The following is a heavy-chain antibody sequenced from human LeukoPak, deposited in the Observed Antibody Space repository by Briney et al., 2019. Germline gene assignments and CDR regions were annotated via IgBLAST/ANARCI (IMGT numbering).Heavy chain of an antibody. V-gene: IGHV3-15*01. CDR1: GFSFTNAW. CDR2: IKSKTDGGTT. CDR3: TAGLGKSDFDY. D-gene: IGHD7-27*01. Sequence: GGSLTLSCPASGFSFTNAWMSWVRQAPGKGLEWVARIKSKTDGGTTYYAAPVKGRFTISTDDSKNTLYLQMNSLKTEDTAVYYCTAGLGKSDFDYWGQGALVTVSS. J-gene: IGHJ4*02.